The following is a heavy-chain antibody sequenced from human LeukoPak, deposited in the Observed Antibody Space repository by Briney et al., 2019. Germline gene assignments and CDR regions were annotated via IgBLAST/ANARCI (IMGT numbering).Heavy chain of an antibody. CDR1: GFTFSSYW. CDR2: IKQDGSEK. CDR3: AREKTQVRYDSSGYYLDY. Sequence: PGGSLRLSCAASGFTFSSYWMSWVRQAPGKALEWVANIKQDGSEKYYVDSVKGRFTISRDNAKNSLYLQMNSLRAEDTAVYYCAREKTQVRYDSSGYYLDYWGQGTLVTVSS. D-gene: IGHD3-22*01. V-gene: IGHV3-7*01. J-gene: IGHJ4*02.